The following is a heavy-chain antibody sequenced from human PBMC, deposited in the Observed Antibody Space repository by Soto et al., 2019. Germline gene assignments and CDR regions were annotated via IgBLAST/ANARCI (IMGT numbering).Heavy chain of an antibody. CDR2: IFYSGST. D-gene: IGHD4-17*01. V-gene: IGHV4-39*01. CDR1: AGSISSTTHY. CDR3: ARCDYGYGMDV. J-gene: IGHJ6*02. Sequence: QLQLQESGPGLVKPSETLSLSCTVSAGSISSTTHYWGWLRQPPGKGLEWIGSIFYSGSTYYNPSLKSRVTLSVDTSKNQVSLKLSSVTAADTDVYYCARCDYGYGMDVWGQGTTVTVSS.